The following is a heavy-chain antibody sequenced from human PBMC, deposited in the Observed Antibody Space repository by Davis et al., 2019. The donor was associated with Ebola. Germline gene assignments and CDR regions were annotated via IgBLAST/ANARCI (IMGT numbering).Heavy chain of an antibody. CDR1: GFTFSSYW. J-gene: IGHJ4*01. Sequence: GGSLRLSCAAFGFTFSSYWMSWVRQAPGKGLEWVANIKQDGSEKYYVDSVKGRFTISRDNAKNSLSLQMNGLRAEDTAVYYCARGPSTGNSFSYWGRGTLVTVSS. CDR3: ARGPSTGNSFSY. D-gene: IGHD4-23*01. CDR2: IKQDGSEK. V-gene: IGHV3-7*01.